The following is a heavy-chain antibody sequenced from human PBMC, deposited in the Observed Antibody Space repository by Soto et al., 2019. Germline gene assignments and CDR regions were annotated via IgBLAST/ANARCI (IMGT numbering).Heavy chain of an antibody. Sequence: QVQLVQSGAEVRKPGASVKVSCKASGYTFTTYGISWVRQAPGQGLEWMGWISGYNGHTKYAQKFQGRVTMTTDTSQSTVYMDLRSLRSDDTAVYYCARGGEMTYYYYGLDVWGQGTTVTVSS. V-gene: IGHV1-18*01. J-gene: IGHJ6*02. D-gene: IGHD3-16*01. CDR2: ISGYNGHT. CDR1: GYTFTTYG. CDR3: ARGGEMTYYYYGLDV.